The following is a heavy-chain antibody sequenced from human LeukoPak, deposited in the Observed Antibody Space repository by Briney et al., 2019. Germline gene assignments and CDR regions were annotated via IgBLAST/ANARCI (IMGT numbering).Heavy chain of an antibody. Sequence: SETLSLTCTVSGCSISSNSYYWGWIRQPPGKGLEWIGSIYYSGSTYYNPSLKSRVTISVDTSKNQFSLKLSSVTAADTAVYFCARGFRGDNFDYWGQGTLVTVSS. V-gene: IGHV4-39*07. CDR3: ARGFRGDNFDY. CDR1: GCSISSNSYY. CDR2: IYYSGST. D-gene: IGHD7-27*01. J-gene: IGHJ4*02.